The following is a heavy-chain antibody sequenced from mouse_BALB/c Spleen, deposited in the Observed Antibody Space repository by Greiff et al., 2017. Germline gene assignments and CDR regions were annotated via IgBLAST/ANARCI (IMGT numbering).Heavy chain of an antibody. CDR3: ARDQGYGNYFDY. V-gene: IGHV3-6*02. D-gene: IGHD2-1*01. Sequence: EVKLQESGPGLVKPSQSLSLTCSVTGYSITSGYYWNWIRQFPGNKLEWMGYISYDGSNNYNPSLKNRISITRDTSKNQFFLKLNSVTTEDTATYYCARDQGYGNYFDYWGQGTTLTVSS. CDR1: GYSITSGYY. J-gene: IGHJ2*01. CDR2: ISYDGSN.